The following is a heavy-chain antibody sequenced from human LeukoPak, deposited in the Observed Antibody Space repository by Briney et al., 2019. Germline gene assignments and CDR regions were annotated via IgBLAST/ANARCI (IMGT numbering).Heavy chain of an antibody. CDR1: GFTFSSYA. CDR3: AEDLDYGGTVASFDY. Sequence: PGGSLRLSCAASGFTFSSYAMSWVRQAPGKGLEWVSDTSGSGVSTYYADSVKGRFTISRDNSKNTLYLQMNSLRAEDTAIYYCAEDLDYGGTVASFDYWGQGTLVSVSS. V-gene: IGHV3-23*01. CDR2: TSGSGVST. J-gene: IGHJ4*02. D-gene: IGHD4-23*01.